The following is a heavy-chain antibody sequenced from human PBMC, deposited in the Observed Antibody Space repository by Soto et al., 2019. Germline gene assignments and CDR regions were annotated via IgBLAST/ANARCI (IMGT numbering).Heavy chain of an antibody. Sequence: QLQLRESGPGLVKPSETLSLTCTVSGGSISGGVGGLYYWSWIRQPPGKGLEWIGYIYDSGSNYYNPSLKSRVTISVDTSKNPFSLSLSSVTAADTAVYYCAREVIPLTTDWYFDLWGRGTLVTVSS. J-gene: IGHJ2*01. D-gene: IGHD4-17*01. CDR2: IYDSGSN. CDR3: AREVIPLTTDWYFDL. V-gene: IGHV4-30-4*01. CDR1: GGSISGGVGGLYY.